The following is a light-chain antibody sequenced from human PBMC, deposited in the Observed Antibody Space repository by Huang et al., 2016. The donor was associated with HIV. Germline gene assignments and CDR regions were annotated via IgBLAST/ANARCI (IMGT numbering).Light chain of an antibody. V-gene: IGKV3-15*01. J-gene: IGKJ1*01. CDR1: QSVSND. CDR3: QQYNNWPPMT. CDR2: GAS. Sequence: EIVMTQSPATLSVSPGERATLSCRASQSVSNDLAWYQQKPGQAPRLLIYGASTRATAIPARVSGSGSGTEFTLTISGLQSEDFAVYYCQQYNNWPPMTFGQGTKVEIK.